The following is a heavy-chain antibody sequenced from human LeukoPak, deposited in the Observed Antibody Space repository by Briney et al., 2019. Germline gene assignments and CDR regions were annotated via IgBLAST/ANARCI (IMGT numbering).Heavy chain of an antibody. Sequence: ASVKVSCKASGYTFTSYGISWVRQAPGQGLEWMGWISAYNGNTNYAQKFQGRVTMTTDTSTSTAYMELRSLRSDDTAVYYCAREPATMVRGVLLGRFDPWGQGTLVTVSS. CDR1: GYTFTSYG. D-gene: IGHD3-10*01. V-gene: IGHV1-18*01. CDR3: AREPATMVRGVLLGRFDP. J-gene: IGHJ5*02. CDR2: ISAYNGNT.